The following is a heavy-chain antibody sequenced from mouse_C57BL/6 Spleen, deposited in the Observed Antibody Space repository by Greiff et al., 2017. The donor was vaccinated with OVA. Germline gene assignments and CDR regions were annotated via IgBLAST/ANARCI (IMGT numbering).Heavy chain of an antibody. CDR3: ARDGDDYDYFDY. Sequence: DVHLVESGGGLVKPGGSLKLSCAASGFTFSSYAMSWVRQTPEKRLEWVATISDGGSYTYYPDNVKGRFTISRDNAKNNLYLQMSHLKSEDTAMYYCARDGDDYDYFDYWGQGTTLTVSS. D-gene: IGHD2-4*01. V-gene: IGHV5-4*01. J-gene: IGHJ2*01. CDR2: ISDGGSYT. CDR1: GFTFSSYA.